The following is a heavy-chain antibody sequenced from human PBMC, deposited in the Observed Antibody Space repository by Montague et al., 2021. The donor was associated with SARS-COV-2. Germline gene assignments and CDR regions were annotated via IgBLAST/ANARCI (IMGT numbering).Heavy chain of an antibody. J-gene: IGHJ6*02. V-gene: IGHV3-73*01. CDR1: GFTFSGSA. CDR2: IRSKANNYAT. D-gene: IGHD3-9*01. Sequence: SLRLSGAASGFTFSGSAMHWVRQASGKGLEWVGRIRSKANNYATAYAAXVKGRFTISRDDSKNTAYLQMNSLKTEDTAVYYCTRHWDYDILTGSYYYGMDVWGQGTTVTVSS. CDR3: TRHWDYDILTGSYYYGMDV.